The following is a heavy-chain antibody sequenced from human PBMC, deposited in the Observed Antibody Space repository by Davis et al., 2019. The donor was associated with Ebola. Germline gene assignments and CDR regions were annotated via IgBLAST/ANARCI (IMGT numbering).Heavy chain of an antibody. Sequence: GESLKISCAASGFTFSDYYMSWIRQAPGKGLEWVSYISSSSSYTNYADSVKGRFTISRDNSENTLYLQMNSLRAEDTAVYYCASTLRGIDYWGQGTLVTVSS. CDR1: GFTFSDYY. D-gene: IGHD6-13*01. CDR2: ISSSSSYT. J-gene: IGHJ4*02. V-gene: IGHV3-11*06. CDR3: ASTLRGIDY.